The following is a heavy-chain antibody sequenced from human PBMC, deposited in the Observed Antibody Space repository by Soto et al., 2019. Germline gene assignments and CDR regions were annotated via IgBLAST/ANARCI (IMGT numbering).Heavy chain of an antibody. Sequence: PGGSLRLSCAASGFTFSSYAMSWVRQAPGKGLEWVSAISGSGGSTYYADSVKGRFTISRDNSKNTLYLQMNSLRAEDTAVYYCAKVYGELPTFGAQGWFDPWGQGTLVTVSS. V-gene: IGHV3-23*01. D-gene: IGHD1-7*01. CDR2: ISGSGGST. CDR1: GFTFSSYA. CDR3: AKVYGELPTFGAQGWFDP. J-gene: IGHJ5*02.